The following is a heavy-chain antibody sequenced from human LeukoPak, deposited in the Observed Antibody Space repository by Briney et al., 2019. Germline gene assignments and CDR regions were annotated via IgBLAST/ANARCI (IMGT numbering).Heavy chain of an antibody. Sequence: ASVKVSCKASGYTFTSYYMHWVRQAPGQGLEWMGIINPSGGSTSYAQKFQGRVTMTRDTPTSTVYMELSSLRSEDTAVYYCARAPSYYDSSGPNWFDPWGQGTLVTVSS. V-gene: IGHV1-46*01. D-gene: IGHD3-22*01. CDR3: ARAPSYYDSSGPNWFDP. CDR2: INPSGGST. CDR1: GYTFTSYY. J-gene: IGHJ5*02.